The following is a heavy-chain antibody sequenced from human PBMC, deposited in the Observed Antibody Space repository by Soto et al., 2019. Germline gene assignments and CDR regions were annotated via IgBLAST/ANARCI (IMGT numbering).Heavy chain of an antibody. D-gene: IGHD2-8*01. Sequence: SVKVSCKAAGGTFSSYAISWGRQAPGQGLEWMGGIIPIFGTANYAQKFQGRVTITADESTSTAYMELSSLGSEDTAVYYCAREGARYCTNGVCYSRDYSGMDVWGQGTTVTVSS. CDR3: AREGARYCTNGVCYSRDYSGMDV. J-gene: IGHJ6*02. CDR1: GGTFSSYA. CDR2: IIPIFGTA. V-gene: IGHV1-69*13.